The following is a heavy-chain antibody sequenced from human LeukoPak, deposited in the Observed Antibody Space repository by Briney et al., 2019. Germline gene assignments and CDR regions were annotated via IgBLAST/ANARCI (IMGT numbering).Heavy chain of an antibody. CDR1: GFTFSSYS. D-gene: IGHD6-19*01. Sequence: GGSLRLSCAASGFTFSSYSMNWVRQAPGKGLEWVSSISSSSSYIYYADSVKGRFTISRDNAKNSLYLQMNSLRAEDTAVYYCARDRGIAVAAHDYWGQGTLVTVSS. CDR2: ISSSSSYI. V-gene: IGHV3-21*01. J-gene: IGHJ4*02. CDR3: ARDRGIAVAAHDY.